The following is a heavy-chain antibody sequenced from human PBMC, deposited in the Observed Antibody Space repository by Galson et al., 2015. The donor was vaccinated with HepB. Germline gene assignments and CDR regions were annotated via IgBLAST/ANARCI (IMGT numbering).Heavy chain of an antibody. V-gene: IGHV1-24*01. J-gene: IGHJ4*02. Sequence: SVKVSCKVSGYTLTELSIHWVRQAPGKGLEWMGSFDHADDETIYAQKFQGRVTMTHGTSTDTAYMELSSLRSDDTAVYYCATDPEVGATQWGQGTLVTVSS. CDR2: FDHADDET. CDR1: GYTLTELS. D-gene: IGHD1-26*01. CDR3: ATDPEVGATQ.